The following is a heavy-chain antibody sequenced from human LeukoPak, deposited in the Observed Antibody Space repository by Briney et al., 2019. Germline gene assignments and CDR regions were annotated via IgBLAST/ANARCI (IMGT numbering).Heavy chain of an antibody. V-gene: IGHV3-74*01. J-gene: IGHJ4*02. CDR3: ARVIMGYYYVVPTHFDY. Sequence: GGSLRLSCAASGFTFSNYWMHWVRQAPGKGLVWVSRINSDGINTSYADSVKGRFTISRDNAKNTLNLQMNSLRAEDTAVYYCARVIMGYYYVVPTHFDYWGQGTLVTVSS. D-gene: IGHD3-22*01. CDR2: INSDGINT. CDR1: GFTFSNYW.